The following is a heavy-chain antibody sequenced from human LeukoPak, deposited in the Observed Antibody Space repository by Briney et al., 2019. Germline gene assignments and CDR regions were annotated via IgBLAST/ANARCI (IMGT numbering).Heavy chain of an antibody. CDR3: ARDNYDILTGYYKLYWFDP. V-gene: IGHV1-69*05. D-gene: IGHD3-9*01. Sequence: ASVKVSCKASGGTFSSYAISWVRQAPGQGLEWMGGIIPIFGTANYAQKFQGRVTITTDESTSTAYMELSSLRSEDTAVYYCARDNYDILTGYYKLYWFDPWGQGTLVTVSS. J-gene: IGHJ5*02. CDR1: GGTFSSYA. CDR2: IIPIFGTA.